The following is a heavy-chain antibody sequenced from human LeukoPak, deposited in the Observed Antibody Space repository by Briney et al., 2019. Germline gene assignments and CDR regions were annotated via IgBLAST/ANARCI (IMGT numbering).Heavy chain of an antibody. J-gene: IGHJ4*02. CDR1: GFTFDNAR. CDR3: TTDTYYDSSHYFDY. CDR2: IKSETNGGTT. D-gene: IGHD3-22*01. V-gene: IGHV3-15*01. Sequence: GGSLRLSCAASGFTFDNARMSWVRQAPGKGPEWVGRIKSETNGGTTDYAAPVKGRFTISRDDSKNMLYLQMNSLKTEDTAVYYCTTDTYYDSSHYFDYWGQGTLVTVSS.